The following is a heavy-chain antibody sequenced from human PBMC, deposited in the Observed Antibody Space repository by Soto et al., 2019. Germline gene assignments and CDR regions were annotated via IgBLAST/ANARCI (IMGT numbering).Heavy chain of an antibody. CDR3: SRGGIAPGYGMDV. V-gene: IGHV3-13*01. Sequence: GWSLRLSCASSVFTLISYHMYWVRQVTGKGLEWVSFIDLVNHKYYADSLKGRFSISRDDAKNSVSLHMNSLTVGDTGVYYCSRGGIAPGYGMDVWGQGTTVTVSS. J-gene: IGHJ6*02. CDR1: VFTLISYH. CDR2: IDLVNHK. D-gene: IGHD6-25*01.